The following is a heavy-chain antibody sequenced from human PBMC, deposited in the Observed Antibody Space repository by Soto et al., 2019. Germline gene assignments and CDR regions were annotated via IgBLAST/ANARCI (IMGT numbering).Heavy chain of an antibody. CDR1: GGSISSGDYY. J-gene: IGHJ6*02. V-gene: IGHV4-31*03. CDR2: IYYSGDT. Sequence: QVQLQESGPGLVKPSQTLSLTCTVSGGSISSGDYYWNWIRQHPGKGLEWIGYIYYSGDTYYNPSLTSRVTISVDTSRNQFSLKLSSVTAADAAVYYCARAPLTPIFFAYGMDVWGQGTTVTVSS. D-gene: IGHD3-3*02. CDR3: ARAPLTPIFFAYGMDV.